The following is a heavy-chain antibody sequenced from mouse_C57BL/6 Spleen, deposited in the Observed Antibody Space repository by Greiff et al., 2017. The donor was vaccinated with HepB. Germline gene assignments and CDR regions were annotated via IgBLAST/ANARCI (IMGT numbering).Heavy chain of an antibody. CDR3: AIDYGSSRFAY. D-gene: IGHD1-1*01. J-gene: IGHJ3*01. CDR1: GYTFTSYW. V-gene: IGHV1-74*01. CDR2: INPSDSDT. Sequence: QVQLQQPGAELVKPGASVKVSCKASGYTFTSYWMHWVKQRPGQGLEWIGRINPSDSDTNYNQKFKGKATLTVDKSSSTAYMQLSSLTSEDSAVYYCAIDYGSSRFAYWGQGTLVTVSA.